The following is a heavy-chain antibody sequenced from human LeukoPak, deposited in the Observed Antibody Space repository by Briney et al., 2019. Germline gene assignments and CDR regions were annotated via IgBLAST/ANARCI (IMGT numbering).Heavy chain of an antibody. V-gene: IGHV1-8*01. J-gene: IGHJ5*02. CDR2: MNPNSGNT. CDR1: GYTFTSYD. D-gene: IGHD1-26*01. Sequence: ASVKVSCKASGYTFTSYDINWVRQATGQGLEWMGWMNPNSGNTGYAQKFQGRVTMTRNTSISTAYMELSSLRSGDTAVYYCARGLRSWDNWFDPWGQGTLVTVSS. CDR3: ARGLRSWDNWFDP.